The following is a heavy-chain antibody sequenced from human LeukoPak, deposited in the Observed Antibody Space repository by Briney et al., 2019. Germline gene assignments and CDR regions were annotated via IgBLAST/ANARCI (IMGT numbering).Heavy chain of an antibody. CDR3: ANLNSGYDFVYPPYDY. J-gene: IGHJ4*02. CDR2: ISYDGSNK. D-gene: IGHD5-12*01. V-gene: IGHV3-30*18. Sequence: PGGSLRLSCAASGFTFSSYGMHWVRQAPGKGLEWVAVISYDGSNKYYADSVKGRFTISRDNSKNTLYLQMNSLRAEDTAVYYCANLNSGYDFVYPPYDYWGQGTLVTVSS. CDR1: GFTFSSYG.